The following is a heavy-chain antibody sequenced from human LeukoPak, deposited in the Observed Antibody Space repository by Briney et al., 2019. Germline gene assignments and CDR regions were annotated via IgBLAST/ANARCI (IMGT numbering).Heavy chain of an antibody. D-gene: IGHD6-13*01. J-gene: IGHJ3*01. CDR3: ARVLSSSWNDAFGV. Sequence: GGSLRLSCAASGFTVSSNYMSWVRQAPGKGLEWVSVIYSGGGTKYPDSVKGRFTISRDTSRNTLYVQMDSLRAEDTAVYYCARVLSSSWNDAFGVWGQGTMVTVPS. V-gene: IGHV3-53*01. CDR2: IYSGGGT. CDR1: GFTVSSNY.